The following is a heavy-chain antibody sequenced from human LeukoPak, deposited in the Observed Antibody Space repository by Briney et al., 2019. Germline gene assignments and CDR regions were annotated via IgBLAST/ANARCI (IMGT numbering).Heavy chain of an antibody. V-gene: IGHV1-69*13. CDR2: IIPIFGTA. D-gene: IGHD3-9*01. CDR1: GYTLTDYY. CDR3: ARGGILTGYYAQAHFDY. Sequence: ASVTVSCKASGYTLTDYYMHWVRQAPGQGLEWMGGIIPIFGTANYAQKFQGRVTITADESTSTAYMELSSLRSEDTAVYYCARGGILTGYYAQAHFDYWGQGTLVTVSS. J-gene: IGHJ4*02.